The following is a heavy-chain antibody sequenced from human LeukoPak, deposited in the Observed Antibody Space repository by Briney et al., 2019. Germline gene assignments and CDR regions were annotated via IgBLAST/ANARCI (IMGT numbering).Heavy chain of an antibody. Sequence: GGSLRLSCAASGFTFSSYGMHWVRQAPGKGLEWVAVISYDGSNKYYADSVKGRFTISRDNSKNTLYLQMNSLRAEDTAVYYCAKDTSPGYYDSSGYQNTFDYWGQGTLVTVSS. J-gene: IGHJ4*02. CDR3: AKDTSPGYYDSSGYQNTFDY. CDR2: ISYDGSNK. CDR1: GFTFSSYG. D-gene: IGHD3-22*01. V-gene: IGHV3-30*18.